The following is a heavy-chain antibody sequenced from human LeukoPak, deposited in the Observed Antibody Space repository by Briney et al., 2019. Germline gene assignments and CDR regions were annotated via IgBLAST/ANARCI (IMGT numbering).Heavy chain of an antibody. CDR2: IYTSGNT. Sequence: TLSLTCTVSGASLSSGSYYWSWIRQPAGKGLEWIGRIYTSGNTNYNPSLKSRLTISIDRSKSQFSLKLTSVTAADTAVYNCARTGLRGGWDYWGQGTLVTVSS. CDR1: GASLSSGSYY. J-gene: IGHJ4*02. V-gene: IGHV4-61*02. CDR3: ARTGLRGGWDY.